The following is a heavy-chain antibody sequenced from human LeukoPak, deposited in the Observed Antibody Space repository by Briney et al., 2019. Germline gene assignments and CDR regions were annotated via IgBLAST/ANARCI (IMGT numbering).Heavy chain of an antibody. J-gene: IGHJ6*03. CDR3: ARRDYYGSGSYPYYYHNYMDV. CDR1: GYTFTSYG. D-gene: IGHD3-10*01. V-gene: IGHV1-18*01. CDR2: ISAYNGNT. Sequence: ASVKVSCKASGYTFTSYGISWVRQAPGQGLEWMGWISAYNGNTNYAQKLQGRVTMTRDTSISTAYMELSRLRSDDTAVYYCARRDYYGSGSYPYYYHNYMDVWGKGTTLTISS.